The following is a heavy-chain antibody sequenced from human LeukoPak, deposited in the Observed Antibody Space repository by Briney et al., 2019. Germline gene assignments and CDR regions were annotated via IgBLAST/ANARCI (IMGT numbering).Heavy chain of an antibody. CDR3: ARESSGEYYFDY. CDR2: IYYSGST. Sequence: SQTLSLSCTVSGGSISSGDYYWSWIRQPPGKGLEWIGYIYYSGSTYYNPSLKSRVTISVDTSKNQFSLKLSSVTAADTAVYYCARESSGEYYFDYWGQGTLVTVSS. J-gene: IGHJ4*02. D-gene: IGHD3-10*01. CDR1: GGSISSGDYY. V-gene: IGHV4-30-4*01.